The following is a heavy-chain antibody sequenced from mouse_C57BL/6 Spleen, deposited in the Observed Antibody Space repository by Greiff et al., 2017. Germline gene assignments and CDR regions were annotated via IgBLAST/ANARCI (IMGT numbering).Heavy chain of an antibody. V-gene: IGHV3-6*01. CDR1: GYSITSGYY. CDR3: AKAAFDIYYFDY. CDR2: ISYDGSN. J-gene: IGHJ2*01. Sequence: EVKLQESGPGLVKPSQSLSLTCSVTGYSITSGYYWNWIRQFPGNKLEWMGYISYDGSNNYNPSLKNRISITRDTSKNQFFLKLNAVTTEDTATYYCAKAAFDIYYFDYWGQGT.